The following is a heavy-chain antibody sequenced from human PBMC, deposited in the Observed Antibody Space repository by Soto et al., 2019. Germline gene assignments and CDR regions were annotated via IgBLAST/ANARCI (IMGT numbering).Heavy chain of an antibody. V-gene: IGHV4-61*01. CDR2: IYYSGST. Sequence: PSETLSLTCTVSGGSVSSGSYYWSWIRQPPGKGLEWIGYIYYSGSTNYNPSLKSRVTISVDTSKNQFSLKLSSVTAADTAVYYCARSYSITIFGVVIIRNGNWFDPWGQGTLVTVSS. CDR3: ARSYSITIFGVVIIRNGNWFDP. D-gene: IGHD3-3*01. J-gene: IGHJ5*02. CDR1: GGSVSSGSYY.